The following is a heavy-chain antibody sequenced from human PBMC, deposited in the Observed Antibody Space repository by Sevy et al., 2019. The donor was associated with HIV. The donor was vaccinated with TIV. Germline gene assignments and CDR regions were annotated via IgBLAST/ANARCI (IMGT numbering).Heavy chain of an antibody. Sequence: GGSLRLSCAASGFTFSSYWMHWVRQAPGKGLVWVSRINSDGSSTSYADSVKGRFTISRDNAKNMLYLQMNSLRAEDTAVYYCARDRRDGYNSPFRYYYYGMDVWGQGTTVTVSS. V-gene: IGHV3-74*01. CDR1: GFTFSSYW. D-gene: IGHD5-12*01. CDR3: ARDRRDGYNSPFRYYYYGMDV. J-gene: IGHJ6*02. CDR2: INSDGSST.